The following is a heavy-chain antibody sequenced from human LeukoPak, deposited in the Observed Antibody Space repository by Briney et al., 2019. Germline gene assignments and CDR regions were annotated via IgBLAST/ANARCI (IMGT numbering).Heavy chain of an antibody. CDR3: ARDENSSGQASGDI. Sequence: PGGSLRLSCAASGFSVSSIYMTWVRQAPGKGLEWVSSIYSGGSTYYADSVKSRFTISRDNSKNTVYLQMNSLRDEDTAVYYCARDENSSGQASGDIWGQGTMVTVSS. D-gene: IGHD6-19*01. CDR1: GFSVSSIY. V-gene: IGHV3-66*01. CDR2: IYSGGST. J-gene: IGHJ3*02.